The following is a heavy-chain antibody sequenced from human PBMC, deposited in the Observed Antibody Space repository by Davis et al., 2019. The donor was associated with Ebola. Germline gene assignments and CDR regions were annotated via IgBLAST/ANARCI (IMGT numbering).Heavy chain of an antibody. V-gene: IGHV3-30-3*01. CDR3: ARGGSGSGWHYFDF. CDR2: ISYDGSNK. Sequence: GESLKISCAASGFTFSSYAMHWVRQAPGKGLEWVAVISYDGSNKYYADSVKGRFTISRDNSKNTLYLQMNSLRDEDTAVYYCARGGSGSGWHYFDFWGQGTLVTVSS. J-gene: IGHJ4*02. D-gene: IGHD6-19*01. CDR1: GFTFSSYA.